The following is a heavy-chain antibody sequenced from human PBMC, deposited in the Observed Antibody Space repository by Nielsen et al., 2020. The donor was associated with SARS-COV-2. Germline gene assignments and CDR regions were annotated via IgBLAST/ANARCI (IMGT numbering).Heavy chain of an antibody. D-gene: IGHD3-10*01. Sequence: SETLSLTCTVSGGSISSFYWTWIRQPPGKGLGWIGEIYHSGSTNYNPSLKSRVTISVDKSKNQFSLKLSSVTAADTAVYSCAGGQDGSGSYYYYGMDVWGQGTTVTVSS. V-gene: IGHV4-59*12. CDR1: GGSISSFY. CDR3: AGGQDGSGSYYYYGMDV. CDR2: IYHSGST. J-gene: IGHJ6*02.